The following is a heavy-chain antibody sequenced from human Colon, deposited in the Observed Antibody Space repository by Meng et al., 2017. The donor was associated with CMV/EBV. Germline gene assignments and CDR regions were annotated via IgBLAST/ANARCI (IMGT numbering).Heavy chain of an antibody. Sequence: ASVKVSCKTSGYTFTDYDLHWVRQAPGQGLEWMGWISPDTGNTNYAQKFQGRVSMTTDTSTNTAYMELRSLRSDDTAVYYCARDQGWYTRPLAVWGQGTTVTVSS. CDR2: ISPDTGNT. D-gene: IGHD1-14*01. CDR3: ARDQGWYTRPLAV. J-gene: IGHJ6*02. CDR1: GYTFTDYD. V-gene: IGHV1-18*01.